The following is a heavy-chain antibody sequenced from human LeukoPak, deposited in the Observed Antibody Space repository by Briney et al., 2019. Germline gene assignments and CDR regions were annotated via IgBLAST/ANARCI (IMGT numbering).Heavy chain of an antibody. V-gene: IGHV4-59*08. Sequence: SETLSLTCTVSGGSISSYYWSWIRQPPGKGLEWIGYIYYSGSTNYNPSLKSRVAISVDTSKNQFSLKLSSVTAADTAVYYCARQGRGSYDYWGQGTLVTVSS. J-gene: IGHJ4*02. CDR1: GGSISSYY. D-gene: IGHD1-26*01. CDR3: ARQGRGSYDY. CDR2: IYYSGST.